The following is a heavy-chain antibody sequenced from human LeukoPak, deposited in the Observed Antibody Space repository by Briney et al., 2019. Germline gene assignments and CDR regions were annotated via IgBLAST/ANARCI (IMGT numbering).Heavy chain of an antibody. Sequence: GGSLRLSCAASGFTFSDYFMSWIRQAPGKGLEWVSYISSSGSTIYYADSVKGRFTISRDNAKNSLYLQMNSLRAEDTAVYYCARDPSFDILTGYDYWGQGTLVTVSS. CDR1: GFTFSDYF. CDR3: ARDPSFDILTGYDY. J-gene: IGHJ4*02. D-gene: IGHD3-9*01. CDR2: ISSSGSTI. V-gene: IGHV3-11*04.